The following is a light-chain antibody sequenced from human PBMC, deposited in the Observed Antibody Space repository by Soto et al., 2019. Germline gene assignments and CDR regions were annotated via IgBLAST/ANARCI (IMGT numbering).Light chain of an antibody. CDR3: ETWDFNTRV. J-gene: IGLJ3*02. CDR1: SGHSSYI. V-gene: IGLV4-60*02. Sequence: QLVLTQSSSASASLGSSVKLTCTLSSGHSSYIIAWHQQQPGKAPRYLMKLEGSGSYNKGSEVPDRFSGSSSGADRYLTISNLQFDDEADYYCETWDFNTRVFGGGTKLTVL. CDR2: LEGSGSY.